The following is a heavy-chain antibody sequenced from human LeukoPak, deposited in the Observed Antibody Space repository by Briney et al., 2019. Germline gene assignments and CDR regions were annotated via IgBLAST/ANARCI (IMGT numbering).Heavy chain of an antibody. CDR2: IYTSGST. V-gene: IGHV4-61*02. Sequence: SQTLSLTCTVSGGSISSGSYYWSWIRQPAGKGLEWIGRIYTSGSTNYNPSLESRVTISVGSSKNQFSLKLSSVTAADTAVYYCARGAATMDWGQGTLVTVSS. CDR3: ARGAATMD. D-gene: IGHD3-10*01. J-gene: IGHJ4*02. CDR1: GGSISSGSYY.